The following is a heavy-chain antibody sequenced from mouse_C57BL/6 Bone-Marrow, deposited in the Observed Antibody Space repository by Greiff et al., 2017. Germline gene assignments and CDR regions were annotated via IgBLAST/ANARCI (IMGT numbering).Heavy chain of an antibody. J-gene: IGHJ2*01. CDR2: IHPNSGST. D-gene: IGHD2-4*01. V-gene: IGHV1-64*01. CDR3: APMITTACDYFDY. CDR1: GYTFTSYW. Sequence: QVQLQQPGAELVKPGASVKLSCKASGYTFTSYWMHWVKQRPGQGLEWIGMIHPNSGSTNYNEKFKSKATLTVDKSSSTAYMQLSSLTSEDSAVYYCAPMITTACDYFDYWGQGTTLTVSS.